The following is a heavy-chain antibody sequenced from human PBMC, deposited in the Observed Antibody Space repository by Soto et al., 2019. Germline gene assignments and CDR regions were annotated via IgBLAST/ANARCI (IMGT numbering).Heavy chain of an antibody. V-gene: IGHV1-69*13. CDR3: ARYYYDILTGWPKYYFEY. CDR2: IIPIFGTA. D-gene: IGHD3-9*01. CDR1: GGTFSSYA. J-gene: IGHJ4*02. Sequence: SVKVSCKASGGTFSSYAISWVRQAPGQGLEWMGGIIPIFGTANYAQKFQGRVTITADESTSTAYMELSSLRSEDTAVYYCARYYYDILTGWPKYYFEYWGQGTLVTVSS.